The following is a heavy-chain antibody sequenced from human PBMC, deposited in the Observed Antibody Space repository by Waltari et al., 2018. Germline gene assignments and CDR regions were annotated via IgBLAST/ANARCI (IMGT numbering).Heavy chain of an antibody. D-gene: IGHD2-2*01. CDR1: GGSISSSSYY. J-gene: IGHJ5*02. Sequence: QLQLQESGPGLVKPSETLSLTCTVSGGSISSSSYYWGWIRQPPGKGLEWIGSIYYSGSTYYNPSLKSRVTISVDTSKNQFSLKLSSVTAADTAVYYWARDGDIVVVPAANPGNWFDPWGQGTLVTVSS. CDR2: IYYSGST. V-gene: IGHV4-39*07. CDR3: ARDGDIVVVPAANPGNWFDP.